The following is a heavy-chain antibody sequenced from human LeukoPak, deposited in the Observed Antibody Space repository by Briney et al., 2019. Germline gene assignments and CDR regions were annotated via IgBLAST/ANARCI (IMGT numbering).Heavy chain of an antibody. CDR1: GGSISSYY. CDR3: ARGSYSSSWSWFDP. Sequence: PSETLSLTCTVSGGSISSYYWSWIRQPPGKGLEWIGYIYYSGSTNYNPSLKSRVTISVDTSKNQFSLKLSSVTAADTVVYYCARGSYSSSWSWFDPWGQGTLVTVSS. J-gene: IGHJ5*02. D-gene: IGHD6-13*01. V-gene: IGHV4-59*01. CDR2: IYYSGST.